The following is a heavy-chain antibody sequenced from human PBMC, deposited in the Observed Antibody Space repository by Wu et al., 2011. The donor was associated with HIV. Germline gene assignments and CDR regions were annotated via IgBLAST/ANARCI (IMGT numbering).Heavy chain of an antibody. CDR2: IIPISGAS. V-gene: IGHV1-69*14. J-gene: IGHJ5*02. Sequence: QVQLVQSGAEVKKPGSSVKVSCKASGGTFSSYAISWVRQAPGQGLEWMGGIIPISGASKFTQKFQGRVTFSADMSTDTVFMELRSLRSEDTAIYYCARGPLTTGPSWFDPWGQGTLVTVSS. D-gene: IGHD4/OR15-4a*01. CDR3: ARGPLTTGPSWFDP. CDR1: GGTFSSYA.